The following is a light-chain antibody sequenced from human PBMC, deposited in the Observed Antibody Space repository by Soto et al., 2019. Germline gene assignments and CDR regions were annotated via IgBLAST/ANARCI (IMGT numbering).Light chain of an antibody. CDR2: EVS. CDR1: SSDVGGYNY. V-gene: IGLV2-14*01. J-gene: IGLJ2*01. CDR3: SSYTSSSTYVV. Sequence: QSALTQPASVSGSPGQSITISCTGTSSDVGGYNYVSWYQQHPAKAPKLMIYEVSNRPSGVSNRFSGSKSGNTASQTISGLQSEDEADYYCSSYTSSSTYVVFGGGTKVTVL.